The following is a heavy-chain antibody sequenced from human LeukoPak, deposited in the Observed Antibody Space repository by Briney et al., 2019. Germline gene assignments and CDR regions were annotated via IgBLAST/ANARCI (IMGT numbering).Heavy chain of an antibody. D-gene: IGHD3-22*01. Sequence: GGSLRLSCAASGFTFSSYWMTWVRQAPGKGLEWVSAISGSGSYTDYADSVKGRFTISKDNSKNTLYMRMSSLRAEDTAVYYCAKRRYDSSGHFDSWGQGTLVTASS. CDR2: ISGSGSYT. CDR1: GFTFSSYW. V-gene: IGHV3-23*01. J-gene: IGHJ4*02. CDR3: AKRRYDSSGHFDS.